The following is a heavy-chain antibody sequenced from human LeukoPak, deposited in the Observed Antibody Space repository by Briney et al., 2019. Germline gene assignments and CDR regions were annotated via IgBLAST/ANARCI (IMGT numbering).Heavy chain of an antibody. CDR1: GFSFSSYA. CDR3: AKVSWANYFDY. V-gene: IGHV3-23*01. Sequence: GGSLRLSCAASGFSFSSYAMSWVRQAPGKGLEWVSAISGSGGNTCYADSVRGRFTISRDNSKNTLYLQMNSLRAEDTAIYYCAKVSWANYFDYWGQGTLVTVSS. J-gene: IGHJ4*02. CDR2: ISGSGGNT. D-gene: IGHD6-13*01.